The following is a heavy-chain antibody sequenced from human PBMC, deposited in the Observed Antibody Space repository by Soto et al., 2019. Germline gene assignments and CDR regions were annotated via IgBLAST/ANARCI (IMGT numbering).Heavy chain of an antibody. V-gene: IGHV1-24*01. CDR1: GYTLTELS. Sequence: SVKVSCKVSGYTLTELSMHWVRQAPGKGLEWMGGFDPEDGETIYAQEFQGRVTMTEDTSTDTAYMELSSLGSEDTAVYYCTGQQLASNFDYWGQGTLVTVSS. D-gene: IGHD6-13*01. CDR2: FDPEDGET. CDR3: TGQQLASNFDY. J-gene: IGHJ4*02.